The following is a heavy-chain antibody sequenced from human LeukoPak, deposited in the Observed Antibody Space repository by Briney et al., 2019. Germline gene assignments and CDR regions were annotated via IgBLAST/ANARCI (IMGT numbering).Heavy chain of an antibody. CDR2: IYHSGST. V-gene: IGHV4-30-2*01. D-gene: IGHD3-22*01. CDR1: GGSISSGGYY. Sequence: SETLSLTFTVSGGSISSGGYYWSWIRQPPGKGLEWIGYIYHSGSTYYNPSLKSRVTISVDRSKNQFSLKLSSVTAADTAVYYCARANYYDSVSQKRHKFDPWGQGTLVTVSS. J-gene: IGHJ5*02. CDR3: ARANYYDSVSQKRHKFDP.